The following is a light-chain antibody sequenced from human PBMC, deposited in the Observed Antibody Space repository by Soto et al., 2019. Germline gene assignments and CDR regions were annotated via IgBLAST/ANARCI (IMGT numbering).Light chain of an antibody. CDR2: KAS. CDR1: QSINTW. V-gene: IGKV1-5*03. Sequence: DLQMTQFPSTLSAYVGDTVILTCRASQSINTWLAWYQQKPGKAPKVLIYKASSLESGVPSRFSGSGSGTEFTLTISSLQPDDPATYYCQQYNSYSLTFGGGTKVDI. J-gene: IGKJ4*01. CDR3: QQYNSYSLT.